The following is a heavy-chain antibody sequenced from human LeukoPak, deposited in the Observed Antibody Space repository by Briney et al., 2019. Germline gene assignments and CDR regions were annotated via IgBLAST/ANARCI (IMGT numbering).Heavy chain of an antibody. Sequence: GGSLRLSCAASGFTFSSYSMNWVRQAPGKGLESVSSISSSSSYIYYADSVKGRFTISRDNAKNSLYLQMNSLRAEDTAVYYCARVISPDHWFDPWGQGTLVTVSS. J-gene: IGHJ5*02. CDR1: GFTFSSYS. D-gene: IGHD1-14*01. CDR2: ISSSSSYI. V-gene: IGHV3-21*01. CDR3: ARVISPDHWFDP.